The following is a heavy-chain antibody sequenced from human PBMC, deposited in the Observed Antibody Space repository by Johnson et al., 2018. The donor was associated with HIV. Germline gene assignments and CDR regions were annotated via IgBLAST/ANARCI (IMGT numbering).Heavy chain of an antibody. CDR2: IRSKTYGGTT. CDR1: GFTFGDYA. D-gene: IGHD6-6*01. CDR3: TTEHFYSGSSFTAFAI. V-gene: IGHV3-49*03. Sequence: VQLVESGGDLVQPGRSLRLSCTGSGFTFGDYAMSWFRQPPGKGLEWVAFIRSKTYGGTTEYAESVKGRFTISRDDSKNIAHLQMNSLKSEDTAVYYCTTEHFYSGSSFTAFAIWGQGTMVTVSS. J-gene: IGHJ3*02.